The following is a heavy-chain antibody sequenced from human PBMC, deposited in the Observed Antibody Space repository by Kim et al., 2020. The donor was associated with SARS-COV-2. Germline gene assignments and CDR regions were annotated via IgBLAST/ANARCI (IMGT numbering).Heavy chain of an antibody. J-gene: IGHJ3*02. CDR3: ARDLGGAYAFDI. D-gene: IGHD3-16*01. V-gene: IGHV1-69*04. Sequence: KYERKFPGRVTITADKSTSTAYMELSRLRSEDTAVYYCARDLGGAYAFDIWGQGTMVTVSS.